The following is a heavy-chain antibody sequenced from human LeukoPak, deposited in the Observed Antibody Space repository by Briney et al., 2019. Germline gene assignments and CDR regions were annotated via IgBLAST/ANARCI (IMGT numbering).Heavy chain of an antibody. J-gene: IGHJ4*02. Sequence: GGSLRLSCAASGFTFSSYEMNWVRQAPGKGLEWVPYISSSGSTIYYADSVKGRFTISRDNAKNSLYLQMNSLRAEDTAVYYCARDSGGSYSAHFDYWDQGTLVTVSS. CDR1: GFTFSSYE. D-gene: IGHD1-26*01. V-gene: IGHV3-48*03. CDR3: ARDSGGSYSAHFDY. CDR2: ISSSGSTI.